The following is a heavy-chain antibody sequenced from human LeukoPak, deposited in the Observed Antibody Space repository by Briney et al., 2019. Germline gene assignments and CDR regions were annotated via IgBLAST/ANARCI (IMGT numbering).Heavy chain of an antibody. CDR2: ISASYGST. J-gene: IGHJ4*02. D-gene: IGHD6-13*01. CDR1: GFTFSTYA. Sequence: QPGGSLRLSCVASGFTFSTYAMSWVRQAPGKGLEWVPCISASYGSTYYADSVKGRFTISRDNSKNTLYLQMNSLRAEDTAVYYCARDRDSSIVGTMDYWGQGTLVTVSS. CDR3: ARDRDSSIVGTMDY. V-gene: IGHV3-23*01.